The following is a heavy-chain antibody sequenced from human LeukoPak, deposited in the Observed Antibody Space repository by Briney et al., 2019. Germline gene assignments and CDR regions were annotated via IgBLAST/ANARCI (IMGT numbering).Heavy chain of an antibody. CDR1: GGSISSGGYS. D-gene: IGHD3-10*01. J-gene: IGHJ5*02. CDR2: IYHSGRT. Sequence: SETLSLTCAVSGGSISSGGYSWSWIRQPPGKGLEWIGYIYHSGRTYYNPSLKSRVTISVDRSKNQFSLKLSSVTAADTAVYYCARAGYYYGSGPLIDWFDPWGQGTLVTVSS. CDR3: ARAGYYYGSGPLIDWFDP. V-gene: IGHV4-30-2*01.